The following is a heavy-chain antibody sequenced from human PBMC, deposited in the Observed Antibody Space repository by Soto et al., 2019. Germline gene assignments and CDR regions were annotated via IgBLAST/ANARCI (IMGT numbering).Heavy chain of an antibody. CDR3: ATHNRAVAGIWYAFDI. CDR2: FDPEDGET. V-gene: IGHV1-24*01. J-gene: IGHJ3*02. Sequence: ASVKVSCKVSGYTLTELSMHWVRQAPGKGLEWMGDFDPEDGETIYAQKFQGRVTMTEDTSTDTAYMELSSLRSEDTAVYYCATHNRAVAGIWYAFDIWGQGTMVTVSS. CDR1: GYTLTELS. D-gene: IGHD6-19*01.